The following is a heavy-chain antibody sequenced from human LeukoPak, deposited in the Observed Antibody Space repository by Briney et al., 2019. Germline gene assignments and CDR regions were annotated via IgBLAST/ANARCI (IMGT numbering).Heavy chain of an antibody. J-gene: IGHJ6*02. CDR1: GDSVSSSYW. CDR2: IYHSGNT. CDR3: ARGGPGWYGLYYYYYGMDV. V-gene: IGHV4-4*02. Sequence: SETLSLTCAVSGDSVSSSYWWSWVRQPPGKGLEWIGEIYHSGNTNFNPSLKSRVTISIDKSKNQFSLKLSSVTAADTAVYYCARGGPGWYGLYYYYYGMDVWGQGTTVTVSS. D-gene: IGHD3-10*01.